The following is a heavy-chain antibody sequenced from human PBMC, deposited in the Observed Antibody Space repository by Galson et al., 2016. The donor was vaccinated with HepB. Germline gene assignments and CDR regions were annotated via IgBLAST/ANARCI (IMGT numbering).Heavy chain of an antibody. D-gene: IGHD1-26*01. V-gene: IGHV1-18*01. CDR1: GYTVTSYA. Sequence: SVKVSCKASGYTVTSYAISWVRQAPGQGLELMGWMSPYNGDTNYAQKFQGRVTMTTDTSTSTAYMELRSLRFDDTAVYYCARGDGSYSDHWGQGTLVTVSS. CDR2: MSPYNGDT. J-gene: IGHJ4*02. CDR3: ARGDGSYSDH.